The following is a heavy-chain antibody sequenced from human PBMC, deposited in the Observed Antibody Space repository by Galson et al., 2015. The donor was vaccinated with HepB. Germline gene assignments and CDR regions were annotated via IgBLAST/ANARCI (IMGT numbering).Heavy chain of an antibody. Sequence: SLRLSCAASGFTFDDYAMHWVRQAPGKGLEWVSGISWNSGSIGYADSVKGRFTISRDNAKNSLYLQMNSLRAEDTALYYCAKEGGYSSGWYGNYFDYWGQGTLVTVSS. D-gene: IGHD6-19*01. J-gene: IGHJ4*02. CDR2: ISWNSGSI. V-gene: IGHV3-9*01. CDR3: AKEGGYSSGWYGNYFDY. CDR1: GFTFDDYA.